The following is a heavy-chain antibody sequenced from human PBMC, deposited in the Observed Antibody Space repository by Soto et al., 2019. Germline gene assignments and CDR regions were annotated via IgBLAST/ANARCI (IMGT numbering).Heavy chain of an antibody. D-gene: IGHD3-22*01. J-gene: IGHJ3*02. CDR2: IRNKASGYTT. CDR1: GFTFSDHY. V-gene: IGHV3-72*01. CDR3: ARGLSMIGDAFDI. Sequence: EVQLVESGGGLVQPGGSLRLSCAASGFTFSDHYMDWVRQAPGKGLEWFGRIRNKASGYTTEYAASVKGRFTISRDDSENSLYLQMNGLKTEDTAVYYCARGLSMIGDAFDIWGQGTMFTVSS.